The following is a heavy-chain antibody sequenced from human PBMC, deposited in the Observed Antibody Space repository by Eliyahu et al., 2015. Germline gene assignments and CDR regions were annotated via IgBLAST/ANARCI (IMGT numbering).Heavy chain of an antibody. J-gene: IGHJ3*02. CDR1: GGTFSSYA. Sequence: EVKKPGSSVKVSCKASGGTFSSYAISWVRQAPGQGLEWMGGIIPXFGTANYAQKFQGRVTITADESTSTAYMELSSLRSEDTTVYYCARDETSYYDILTGYDGPXHDAFDIWGQGTMVTVSS. CDR3: ARDETSYYDILTGYDGPXHDAFDI. V-gene: IGHV1-69*01. CDR2: IIPXFGTA. D-gene: IGHD3-9*01.